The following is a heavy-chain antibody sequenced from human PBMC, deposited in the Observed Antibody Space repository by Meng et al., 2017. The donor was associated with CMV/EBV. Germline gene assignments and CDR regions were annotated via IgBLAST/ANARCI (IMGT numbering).Heavy chain of an antibody. V-gene: IGHV1-69*10. CDR3: ARASFRFHYYYYGMDV. J-gene: IGHJ6*02. Sequence: AVQVSCKASGGTFSSYAISWLRQAPGQGLEWMGGIIPILGIANYAQKFQGRVTITAYKSTSTAYMELSSLRSEDTAVYYCARASFRFHYYYYGMDVWGQGTTVTVSS. CDR1: GGTFSSYA. D-gene: IGHD3-16*02. CDR2: IIPILGIA.